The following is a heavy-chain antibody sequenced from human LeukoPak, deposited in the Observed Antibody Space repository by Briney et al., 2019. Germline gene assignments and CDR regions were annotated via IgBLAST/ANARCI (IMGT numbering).Heavy chain of an antibody. CDR1: GFTFSSYS. CDR2: ISSSSSYI. Sequence: GGSLRLSCAASGFTFSSYSMNWVRQAPGKGLEWVSSISSSSSYIYYADSVKGRFTISRDNAKNSLYLQMNSLRAEDTAVYYCARMDPAYYYDSSGYPLDYWGQGTLVTVSS. V-gene: IGHV3-21*01. D-gene: IGHD3-22*01. CDR3: ARMDPAYYYDSSGYPLDY. J-gene: IGHJ4*02.